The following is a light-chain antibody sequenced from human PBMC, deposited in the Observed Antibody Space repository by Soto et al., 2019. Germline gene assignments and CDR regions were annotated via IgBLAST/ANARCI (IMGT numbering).Light chain of an antibody. V-gene: IGLV2-14*01. CDR1: SSDVGAYNY. CDR2: EVS. J-gene: IGLJ1*01. CDR3: SSYTSSSTLYV. Sequence: QSVLTQPASVSGSPGQTITISCTGTSSDVGAYNYVSWYQQHPGKAPKLMIYEVSNRPSGVSDRFSGSKSGNTASLTISGLQAADEADYYCSSYTSSSTLYVFGTGTKSPS.